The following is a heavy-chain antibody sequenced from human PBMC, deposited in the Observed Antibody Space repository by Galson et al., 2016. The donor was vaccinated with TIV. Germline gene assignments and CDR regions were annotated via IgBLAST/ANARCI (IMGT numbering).Heavy chain of an antibody. CDR2: IIPLFDTA. D-gene: IGHD5-18*01. Sequence: SVKVSCKASGGTFSSYVFNWVRQAPGQGLEWMGGIIPLFDTAHYAQKFQGRVTITADESSGTVYMELSSLRSEDTAVYYCAIDRNTAIDTYHYYYGMDVWGQGTTVTVSS. CDR1: GGTFSSYV. J-gene: IGHJ6*02. CDR3: AIDRNTAIDTYHYYYGMDV. V-gene: IGHV1-69*13.